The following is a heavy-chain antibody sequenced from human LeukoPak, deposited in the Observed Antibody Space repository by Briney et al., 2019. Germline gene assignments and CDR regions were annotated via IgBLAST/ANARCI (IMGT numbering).Heavy chain of an antibody. V-gene: IGHV4-34*01. Sequence: PSETLSLTCAVYGGSFSGYYWSWIRQPPGKGLEWIGEINHSGSTNYNPSLKSRVTISVDTSKNQFSLKPSSVTAADTAVYYCARAPTAGYSSGWYSWFDPWGQGTLVTVSS. CDR1: GGSFSGYY. CDR3: ARAPTAGYSSGWYSWFDP. CDR2: INHSGST. J-gene: IGHJ5*02. D-gene: IGHD6-19*01.